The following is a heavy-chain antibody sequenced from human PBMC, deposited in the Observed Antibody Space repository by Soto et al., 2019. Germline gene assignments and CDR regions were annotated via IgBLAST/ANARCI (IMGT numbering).Heavy chain of an antibody. Sequence: EVQLVESGGGLVQPGGSLRLSCAASGFTFDDYAMHWVRQAPGKGLEWVSGISWNSGSIGYADSVKGRFTISRDNAKNSLYLQMNSLRAEDTALYYCAKDLTELLDAFDIWGQGTMVTVSS. J-gene: IGHJ3*02. V-gene: IGHV3-9*01. CDR2: ISWNSGSI. CDR1: GFTFDDYA. CDR3: AKDLTELLDAFDI. D-gene: IGHD1-26*01.